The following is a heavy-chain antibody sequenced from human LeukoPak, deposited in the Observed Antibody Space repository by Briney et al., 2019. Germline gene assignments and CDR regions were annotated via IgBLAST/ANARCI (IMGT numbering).Heavy chain of an antibody. D-gene: IGHD1-1*01. CDR3: AKAHGIGNWNDYFDY. V-gene: IGHV3-9*01. CDR2: ISWNSGSI. CDR1: GFTFDDYA. Sequence: GRSLRLSCAASGFTFDDYAMHWVRQAPGKGLEWVSGISWNSGSIGYADSAKGRFTISRDNAKNSLYLQMNSLRAEDTALYYCAKAHGIGNWNDYFDYWGQGTLVTVSS. J-gene: IGHJ4*02.